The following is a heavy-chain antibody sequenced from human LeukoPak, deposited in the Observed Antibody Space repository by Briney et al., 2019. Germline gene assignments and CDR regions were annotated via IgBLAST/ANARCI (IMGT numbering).Heavy chain of an antibody. CDR2: TNSDWSGT. D-gene: IGHD3-10*01. CDR3: ARDTPGDGIDY. Sequence: PGGSLRLSCAASGFTFSTYWMHWVRQAPGKGLLWVSHTNSDWSGTSYADSVKGRFTISRDNAKNTVYLQMNSLRVEDTAVYYCARDTPGDGIDYWGQGTLVTVSS. V-gene: IGHV3-74*01. J-gene: IGHJ4*02. CDR1: GFTFSTYW.